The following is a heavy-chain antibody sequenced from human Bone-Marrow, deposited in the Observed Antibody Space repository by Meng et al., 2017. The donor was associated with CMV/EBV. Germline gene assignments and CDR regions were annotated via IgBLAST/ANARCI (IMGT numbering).Heavy chain of an antibody. CDR2: VYNSGST. J-gene: IGHJ4*02. CDR3: ARQGVTTATFDY. Sequence: GSLRLSCTVSGGSISSSSYYWGWIRQPPGKGLEWIGSVYNSGSTYYNPSLKSRVTVSMDTSKNQFSLRLSTMTAADTAVYFCARQGVTTATFDYCGQGTLVTVSS. V-gene: IGHV4-39*01. D-gene: IGHD4-11*01. CDR1: GGSISSSSYY.